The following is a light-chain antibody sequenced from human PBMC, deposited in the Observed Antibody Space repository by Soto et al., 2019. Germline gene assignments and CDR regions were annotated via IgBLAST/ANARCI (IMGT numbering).Light chain of an antibody. CDR1: QRISNY. CDR3: QQRYNWPSIT. Sequence: EIVLTQSPASLSLSPGERATLSWRASQRISNYLAWYQQKPGQAPRLLIYDASNRATGIPVRFSGSGSGTDFTLTISSLEPEDFAVYYCQQRYNWPSITFGQGTRLEIK. CDR2: DAS. V-gene: IGKV3-11*01. J-gene: IGKJ5*01.